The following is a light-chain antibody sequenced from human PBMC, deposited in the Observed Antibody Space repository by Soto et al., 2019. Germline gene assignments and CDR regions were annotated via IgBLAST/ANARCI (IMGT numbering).Light chain of an antibody. J-gene: IGKJ2*01. CDR2: GAS. V-gene: IGKV1-12*01. CDR1: QGVSRW. CDR3: QQSDSLPYT. Sequence: DIQMTQSPSFVSAFVGDRVTITCRASQGVSRWLVWYQQKPGKAPNLLIYGASSLESGVPSRFSGSGSGTEFTLTIISLQPEDSATYYCQQSDSLPYTFGQGTKLEIK.